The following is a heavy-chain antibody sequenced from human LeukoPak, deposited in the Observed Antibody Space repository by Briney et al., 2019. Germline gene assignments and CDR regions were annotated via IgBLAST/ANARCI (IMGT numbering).Heavy chain of an antibody. J-gene: IGHJ5*02. CDR3: ARGGYGYLNWFDP. D-gene: IGHD5-18*01. V-gene: IGHV4-59*01. Sequence: SETLSLTCTVSGGSISSYYWSWIRQPPGKGLEWIGYIYYSGSTNYNPSLKSRVTISVDTSKNQFSLKLSSVTAADTAVYYCARGGYGYLNWFDPWGQGTLVTVSS. CDR1: GGSISSYY. CDR2: IYYSGST.